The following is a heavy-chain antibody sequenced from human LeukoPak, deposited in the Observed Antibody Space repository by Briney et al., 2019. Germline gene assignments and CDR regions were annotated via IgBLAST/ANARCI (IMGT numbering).Heavy chain of an antibody. J-gene: IGHJ5*02. CDR1: GFTFSSYS. CDR3: GRKGYDYGDRNCFDP. V-gene: IGHV3-30*04. Sequence: GGSLRLSCAASGFTFSSYSMHWVRQAPGKGLEWVAFISYDGDNKYYADSVKGRFTISRDNSKNTLYLKMDSLRAEDTAVYYCGRKGYDYGDRNCFDPGGQRTLVTV. CDR2: ISYDGDNK. D-gene: IGHD4-17*01.